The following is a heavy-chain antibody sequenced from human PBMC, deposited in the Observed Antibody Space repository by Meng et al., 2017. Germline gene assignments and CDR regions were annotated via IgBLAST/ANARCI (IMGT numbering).Heavy chain of an antibody. CDR2: INHSGST. D-gene: IGHD3-22*01. CDR1: GGSFSGYY. V-gene: IGHV4-34*01. Sequence: SETLSLTCAVYGGSFSGYYWSWIRQPPGKGLEWIGEINHSGSTNYNPSLKSRVTISVDTSKNQFSLKLSSVTAADTAVYYCARGLPPYYDRMRGNFDYWGQGTLVTVSS. J-gene: IGHJ4*02. CDR3: ARGLPPYYDRMRGNFDY.